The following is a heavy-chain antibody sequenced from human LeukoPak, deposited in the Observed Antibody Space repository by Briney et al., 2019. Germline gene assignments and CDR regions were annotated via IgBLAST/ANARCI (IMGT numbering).Heavy chain of an antibody. J-gene: IGHJ6*03. CDR1: GGSFSGYY. D-gene: IGHD3-3*01. Sequence: SETLSLTCAVYGGSFSGYYWSWIRQPPGKGLEWIGEINHSGSTNYNPSLKSRVTISVDTSKNQFSLKLSSVTAADTAVYYCARDGRGDDFWSGYPYYYYYYMDVWGKGTTVTVSS. CDR2: INHSGST. CDR3: ARDGRGDDFWSGYPYYYYYYMDV. V-gene: IGHV4-34*01.